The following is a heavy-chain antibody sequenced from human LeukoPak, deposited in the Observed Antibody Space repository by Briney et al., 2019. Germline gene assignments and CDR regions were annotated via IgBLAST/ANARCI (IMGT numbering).Heavy chain of an antibody. J-gene: IGHJ5*02. V-gene: IGHV1-8*01. CDR1: GYTFTSYD. CDR3: ARDPSNTSGWKTWFDT. CDR2: MNPNSGNT. D-gene: IGHD6-19*01. Sequence: ASVKVSCKASGYTFTSYDINWVRQATGQGLEWMGWMNPNSGNTGYAQKFQGRVTMTRNTSISTAYMELRSLRSDDTAFYYCARDPSNTSGWKTWFDTWGQGTLVTVSS.